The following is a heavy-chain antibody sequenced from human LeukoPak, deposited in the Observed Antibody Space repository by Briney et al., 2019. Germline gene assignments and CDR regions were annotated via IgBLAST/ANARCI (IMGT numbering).Heavy chain of an antibody. Sequence: GGSLRLSCAASGFTFSTYWMSWVRQAPGKGLEWVANIKQDGSEKYYVDSVKGRFTISRDNAKNSLYLQMNSLRAEDTAVYYCAKERRGYCSGGSCSAFDYWGQGTLVTVSS. CDR3: AKERRGYCSGGSCSAFDY. J-gene: IGHJ4*02. CDR1: GFTFSTYW. V-gene: IGHV3-7*01. D-gene: IGHD2-15*01. CDR2: IKQDGSEK.